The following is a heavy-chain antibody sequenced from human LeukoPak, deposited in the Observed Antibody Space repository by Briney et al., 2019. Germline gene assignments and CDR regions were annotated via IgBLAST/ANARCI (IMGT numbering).Heavy chain of an antibody. J-gene: IGHJ5*02. CDR2: IYYSGST. D-gene: IGHD3-22*01. V-gene: IGHV4-59*01. Sequence: SETLSLTCTVSGGSISSYYWSWIRQPPGKGLEWIGYIYYSGSTNYNPSLKSRVTISVDTSKNQFSLKLSSVTAADTAVYYCASPPRLYYYNSSVFYYERSWFDPGGQGTLVTVSS. CDR1: GGSISSYY. CDR3: ASPPRLYYYNSSVFYYERSWFDP.